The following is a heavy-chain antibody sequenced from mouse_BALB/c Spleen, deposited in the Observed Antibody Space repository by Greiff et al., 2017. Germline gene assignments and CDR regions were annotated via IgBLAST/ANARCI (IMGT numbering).Heavy chain of an antibody. D-gene: IGHD2-10*02. Sequence: QVHVKQPGAELVKPGASVKLSCKASGYTFTSYYMYWVKQRPGQGLEWIGGINPSNGGTNFNEKFKSKATLTVDKSSSTAYMQLSSLTSEDSAVYYCTRVPYGNALYAMDYWGQGTSVTVSS. CDR2: INPSNGGT. CDR3: TRVPYGNALYAMDY. CDR1: GYTFTSYY. J-gene: IGHJ4*01. V-gene: IGHV1S81*02.